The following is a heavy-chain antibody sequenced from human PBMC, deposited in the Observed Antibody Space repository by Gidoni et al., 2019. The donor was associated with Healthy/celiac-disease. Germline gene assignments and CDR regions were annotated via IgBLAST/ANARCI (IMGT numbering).Heavy chain of an antibody. J-gene: IGHJ4*02. Sequence: EVQLVESGGGLVQPGGSLRLSCAASGFTFSSYWMSWVRQAPGKGLEWVANIKQDGSGKYYVDSVKGRFTISRDNAKNSLYLQMNSLRAEDTAVYYCAREGYDFWSGQYIDYWGQGTLVTVSS. CDR3: AREGYDFWSGQYIDY. V-gene: IGHV3-7*01. CDR1: GFTFSSYW. CDR2: IKQDGSGK. D-gene: IGHD3-3*01.